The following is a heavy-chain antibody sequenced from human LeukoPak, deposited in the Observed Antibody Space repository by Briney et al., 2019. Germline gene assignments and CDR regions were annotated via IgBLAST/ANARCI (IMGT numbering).Heavy chain of an antibody. V-gene: IGHV5-51*01. CDR2: IYPGDSDT. D-gene: IGHD3-22*01. CDR3: ARHVYCDSSGLYMDV. CDR1: GYSFTSYW. Sequence: GESLKISCKGSGYSFTSYWIGWVRQMPGKGLEWMGIIYPGDSDTRYSPSFQGQVTISADKSISTAYLQWSSLKASDTAMYYCARHVYCDSSGLYMDVWGKGTTVTVSS. J-gene: IGHJ6*03.